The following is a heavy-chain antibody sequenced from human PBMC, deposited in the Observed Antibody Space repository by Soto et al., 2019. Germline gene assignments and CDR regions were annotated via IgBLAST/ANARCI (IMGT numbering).Heavy chain of an antibody. Sequence: QVQLVQSGAEVKKPGASVKVSCKASGYTFTSYDINWVRQATGQGLEWMGWMNPNSGNTGYAQKFQGRVTMTRNTSKSTAYMELSSLRSEETAVYYCASPHDSGDYVDAFDIWGQGTMVTVSS. CDR2: MNPNSGNT. V-gene: IGHV1-8*01. CDR3: ASPHDSGDYVDAFDI. CDR1: GYTFTSYD. J-gene: IGHJ3*02. D-gene: IGHD4-17*01.